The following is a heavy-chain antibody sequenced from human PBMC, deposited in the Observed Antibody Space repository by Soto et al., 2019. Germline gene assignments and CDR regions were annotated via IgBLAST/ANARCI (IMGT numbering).Heavy chain of an antibody. CDR1: GGSISSGDYY. CDR3: ARVSRYSSGWYFDY. Sequence: KTSETLSLTCTVSGGSISSGDYYWSWIRQPPGKGLEWIGYIYYSGSTYYNPSLKSRVTISVDTSKNQFSLKLSSVTAADTAVYYCARVSRYSSGWYFDYWGQGTLGTVSS. J-gene: IGHJ4*02. V-gene: IGHV4-30-4*01. CDR2: IYYSGST. D-gene: IGHD6-19*01.